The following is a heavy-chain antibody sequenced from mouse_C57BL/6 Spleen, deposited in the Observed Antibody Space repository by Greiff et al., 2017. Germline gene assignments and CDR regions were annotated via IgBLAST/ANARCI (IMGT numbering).Heavy chain of an antibody. CDR2: IYPGSGST. V-gene: IGHV1-55*01. CDR1: GYTFTSYW. CDR3: ARPALSLSFFDY. D-gene: IGHD6-1*01. J-gene: IGHJ2*01. Sequence: QVQLQQPGAELVKPGASVKMSCKASGYTFTSYWITWVKQRPGQGLEWIGDIYPGSGSTTYNEKFKSKATLTVDTSSSTAYMQLSSLTSEDSAVYYCARPALSLSFFDYWGQGTTLTVSS.